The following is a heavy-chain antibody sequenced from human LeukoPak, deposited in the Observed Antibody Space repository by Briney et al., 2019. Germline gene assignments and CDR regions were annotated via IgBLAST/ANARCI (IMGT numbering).Heavy chain of an antibody. CDR2: INQDESSQ. CDR1: GCSFTTYW. Sequence: SGGSLRLSCAASGCSFTTYWMGWVRQAPGKGLEWVANINQDESSQYYVDAVRGRFTISRDNAKNSLNLQMNSLRGEDTAVYFCARLGPVTKDHYCDYWGQGTLVTVSS. CDR3: ARLGPVTKDHYCDY. D-gene: IGHD4-17*01. V-gene: IGHV3-7*01. J-gene: IGHJ4*02.